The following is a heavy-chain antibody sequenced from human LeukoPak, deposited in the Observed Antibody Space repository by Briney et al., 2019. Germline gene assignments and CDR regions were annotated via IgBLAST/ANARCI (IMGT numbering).Heavy chain of an antibody. J-gene: IGHJ5*02. CDR1: GFTFSRSW. Sequence: GGSLRLSCTASGFTFSRSWMHWVGQAPGKGLGWVSRIIHDWSQSTYAVSVNGRFTISRANASNTVRLQTSSLRAEDTAIYYCARDPGVPAVYHNFFDPWGQGTLVTVSS. CDR3: ARDPGVPAVYHNFFDP. D-gene: IGHD3-10*01. V-gene: IGHV3-74*01. CDR2: IIHDWSQS.